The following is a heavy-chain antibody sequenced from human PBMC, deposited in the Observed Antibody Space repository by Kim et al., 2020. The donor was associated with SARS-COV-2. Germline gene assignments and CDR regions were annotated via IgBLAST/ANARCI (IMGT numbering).Heavy chain of an antibody. V-gene: IGHV3-74*01. CDR3: AIGGYYGLNV. CDR1: GFTFSNHW. J-gene: IGHJ6*02. Sequence: GGSLRLSCAASGFTFSNHWMHWVRQAPGKGLEWVSRIDIDGSSTGYADSVKGRFTISRDNAKNTLYLQMNSLRAEDTAVYYCAIGGYYGLNVWGQGTSGT. CDR2: IDIDGSST.